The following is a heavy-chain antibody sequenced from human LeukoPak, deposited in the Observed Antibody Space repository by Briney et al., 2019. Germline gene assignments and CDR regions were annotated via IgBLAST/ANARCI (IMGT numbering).Heavy chain of an antibody. J-gene: IGHJ3*02. CDR2: INPSGGST. CDR1: GGTFSSYA. V-gene: IGHV1-18*01. D-gene: IGHD2-2*01. Sequence: ASVKVSCKASGGTFSSYAISWVRQAPGQGLEWMGIINPSGGSTNYAQKLQGRVTMTTDTSTSTAYMELRSLRSDDTAVYYCASPGGLPTAASSYAFDIWGQGTMVTVSS. CDR3: ASPGGLPTAASSYAFDI.